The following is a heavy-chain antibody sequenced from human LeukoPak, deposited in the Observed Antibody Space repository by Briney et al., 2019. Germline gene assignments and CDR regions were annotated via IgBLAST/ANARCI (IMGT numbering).Heavy chain of an antibody. CDR3: TTGFVVVPAAIAMSDY. V-gene: IGHV3-15*01. D-gene: IGHD2-2*01. CDR1: GFTFSNAW. Sequence: GGYLRLSCAASGFTFSNAWMSWVRQAPGKGLEWVGRIKSKTDGGTTDYAAPVKGRFTISRDDSKNTLYLQMNSLKTEDTAVYYCTTGFVVVPAAIAMSDYWGQGTLVTVSS. J-gene: IGHJ4*02. CDR2: IKSKTDGGTT.